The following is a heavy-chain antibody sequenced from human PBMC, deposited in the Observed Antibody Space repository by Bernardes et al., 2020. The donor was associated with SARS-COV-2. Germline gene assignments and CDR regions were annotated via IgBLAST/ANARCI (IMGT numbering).Heavy chain of an antibody. D-gene: IGHD6-19*01. V-gene: IGHV1-18*01. CDR3: ARLGLAVAEDY. J-gene: IGHJ4*02. Sequence: ASVKVSCKASGYTFSSSGISWVRQAPGQGLEWMGWISTDKGNTNYAQKIQGRVTMTTDTSTSTAYMELRSLTSDDTAVYYCARLGLAVAEDYWGQGTLVTVS. CDR2: ISTDKGNT. CDR1: GYTFSSSG.